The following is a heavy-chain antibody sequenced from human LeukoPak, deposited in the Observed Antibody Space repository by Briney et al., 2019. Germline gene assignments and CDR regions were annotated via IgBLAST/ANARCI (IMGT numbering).Heavy chain of an antibody. V-gene: IGHV4-39*07. CDR3: ARDSGSIAVAVPEFDY. CDR2: IYYSGST. Sequence: SETLSLTCTVSGGSISSSSYYWGWIRQPPGKGLEWIGSIYYSGSTYYNPSLKSRVTISVDTSKNQFSLKLSSVTAADTAVYYCARDSGSIAVAVPEFDYWGQRTLVTVSS. CDR1: GGSISSSSYY. J-gene: IGHJ4*02. D-gene: IGHD6-19*01.